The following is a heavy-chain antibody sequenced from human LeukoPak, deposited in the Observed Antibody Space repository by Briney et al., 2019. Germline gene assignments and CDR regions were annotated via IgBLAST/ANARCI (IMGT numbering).Heavy chain of an antibody. J-gene: IGHJ6*03. CDR3: ARSIAAVRGEGSYYYYYMDV. Sequence: PSQTLSLTCTVSGGSITSGSYYWSWIRQPPGKGLEWIGYIYYSGSTNYNPSLKSRVTISVDTSKNQFSLKLSSVTAADTAVYYCARSIAAVRGEGSYYYYYMDVWGKGTTVTVSS. D-gene: IGHD6-13*01. V-gene: IGHV4-61*01. CDR2: IYYSGST. CDR1: GGSITSGSYY.